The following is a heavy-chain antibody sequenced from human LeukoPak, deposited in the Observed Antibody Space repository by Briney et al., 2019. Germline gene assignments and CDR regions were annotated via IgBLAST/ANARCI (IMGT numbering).Heavy chain of an antibody. CDR2: MSYDGRNK. J-gene: IGHJ3*01. Sequence: GGSLRLSCVASGFTFSDCGMHWVRHPPRKGPQRVAVMSYDGRNKYYADSVKGRFAISRDNSKNTLYLQMSSLRAEDTAVYYCAKDYDNSGYYSAAFDVWGLGTMVTVSS. V-gene: IGHV3-30*18. CDR1: GFTFSDCG. D-gene: IGHD3-22*01. CDR3: AKDYDNSGYYSAAFDV.